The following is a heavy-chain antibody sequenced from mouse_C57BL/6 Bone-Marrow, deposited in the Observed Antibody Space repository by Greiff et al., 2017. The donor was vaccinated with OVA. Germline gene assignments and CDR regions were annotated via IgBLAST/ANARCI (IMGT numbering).Heavy chain of an antibody. Sequence: QVQLKESGAELVRPGASVKLSCKASGYTFTDYYINWVKQRPGQGLEWIARIYPGSGNTYYNEKFKGKATLTAEKSSSTAYMQLSSLTSEDSAVYFCARDHGSSYGYFDVWGTGTTVTVSS. CDR1: GYTFTDYY. V-gene: IGHV1-76*01. D-gene: IGHD1-1*01. CDR3: ARDHGSSYGYFDV. CDR2: IYPGSGNT. J-gene: IGHJ1*03.